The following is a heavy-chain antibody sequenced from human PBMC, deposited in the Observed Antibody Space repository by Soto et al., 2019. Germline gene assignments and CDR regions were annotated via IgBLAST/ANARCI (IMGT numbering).Heavy chain of an antibody. CDR3: ATDQAGGYFYYYGMVV. CDR2: IRSKGYGGTT. D-gene: IGHD2-15*01. Sequence: GGSLRLSCTGSGFTFGDFGMSWFRQAPGKGLEWLSFIRSKGYGGTTESAASVRGRFITSRDDSKSIAYLQMNSLKTEDTAVYYCATDQAGGYFYYYGMVVWGQGTTVTVSS. J-gene: IGHJ6*02. V-gene: IGHV3-49*03. CDR1: GFTFGDFG.